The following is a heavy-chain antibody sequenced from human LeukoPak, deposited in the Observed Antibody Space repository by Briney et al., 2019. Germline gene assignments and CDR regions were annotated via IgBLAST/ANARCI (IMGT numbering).Heavy chain of an antibody. CDR1: GGSISSYY. J-gene: IGHJ4*01. Sequence: PSETLSLTCTVSGGSISSYYWSWIRQPPGKGLEWIGYIYYSGSTNYNPSLKSRVTISVDTSKNQFSLKLSSVTAADTAVYYCAVTLGLTRADYFDFWGHGTLVTVSS. CDR2: IYYSGST. D-gene: IGHD3-9*01. CDR3: AVTLGLTRADYFDF. V-gene: IGHV4-59*01.